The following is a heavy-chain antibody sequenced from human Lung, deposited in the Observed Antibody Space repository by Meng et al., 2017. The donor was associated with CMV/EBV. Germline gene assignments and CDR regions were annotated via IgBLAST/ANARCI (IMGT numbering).Heavy chain of an antibody. D-gene: IGHD3-3*01. Sequence: SXXVSXKASGGTFSSYAISWVRQAPGQGLEWMGGIIPIFGTANYAQKFQGRVTITTDESTSTAYMELSSLRSEDTAVYYCARDRPITIFGVVQSQWFDPWXQGTRGTVSS. CDR3: ARDRPITIFGVVQSQWFDP. CDR2: IIPIFGTA. J-gene: IGHJ5*02. V-gene: IGHV1-69*05. CDR1: GGTFSSYA.